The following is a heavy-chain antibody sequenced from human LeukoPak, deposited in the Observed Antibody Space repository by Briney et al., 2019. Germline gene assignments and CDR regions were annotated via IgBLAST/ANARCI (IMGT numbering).Heavy chain of an antibody. Sequence: GGSLRLSCVASGFSFPNFAMTWVRQAPGKGLEWVSVIYSAGTTYYADSVKGRFTISRDNSKNTLYLQMNSLRAEDTAVYYCAKKHGSGSLYYFDYWGQGTLVTVSS. CDR1: GFSFPNFA. D-gene: IGHD3-10*01. V-gene: IGHV3-23*03. J-gene: IGHJ4*02. CDR2: IYSAGTT. CDR3: AKKHGSGSLYYFDY.